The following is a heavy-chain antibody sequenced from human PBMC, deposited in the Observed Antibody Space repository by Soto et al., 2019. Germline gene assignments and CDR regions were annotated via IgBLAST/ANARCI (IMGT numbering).Heavy chain of an antibody. CDR3: VREGEYSSSSIYYGMDV. Sequence: PSVKVSCKASGGTFSSYAISWVRQAPGQGLEWMGGIIPIFGTANYAQKFQGRVTITADESTSTAYMELSSLRSEDTAVYYCVREGEYSSSSIYYGMDVWGQGTTVTVSS. J-gene: IGHJ6*02. V-gene: IGHV1-69*13. D-gene: IGHD6-6*01. CDR2: IIPIFGTA. CDR1: GGTFSSYA.